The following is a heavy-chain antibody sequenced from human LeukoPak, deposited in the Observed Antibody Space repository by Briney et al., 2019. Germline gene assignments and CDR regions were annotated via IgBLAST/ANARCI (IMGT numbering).Heavy chain of an antibody. CDR3: GGPRWAFKVLRFLEWLLKYSSNYFDY. V-gene: IGHV3-21*01. CDR1: GFTFSSYG. CDR2: ISSSSSYI. D-gene: IGHD3-3*01. J-gene: IGHJ4*02. Sequence: KPGGSLRLSCAASGFTFSSYGMHWVRQAPGKGLEWVSSISSSSSYIYYADSVKGRFTISRDNAKNSLYLQMNSLRAEDTAVYYCGGPRWAFKVLRFLEWLLKYSSNYFDYWGQGTLVTVSS.